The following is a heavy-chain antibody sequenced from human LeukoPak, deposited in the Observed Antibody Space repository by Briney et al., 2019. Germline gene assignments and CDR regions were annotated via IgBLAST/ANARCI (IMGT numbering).Heavy chain of an antibody. D-gene: IGHD5-18*01. J-gene: IGHJ3*02. CDR3: AKETQGIQLWLRGAFDI. V-gene: IGHV3-23*01. CDR1: GFTFSSYA. CDR2: ISGSGGST. Sequence: PGGSLRLSCAASGFTFSSYAMSWVRQAPGKGLEWVSAISGSGGSTYYADSVKGRFTISRDNSKNTLYLQMNSLRAEDTAVYYCAKETQGIQLWLRGAFDIWGQGTMVTVSS.